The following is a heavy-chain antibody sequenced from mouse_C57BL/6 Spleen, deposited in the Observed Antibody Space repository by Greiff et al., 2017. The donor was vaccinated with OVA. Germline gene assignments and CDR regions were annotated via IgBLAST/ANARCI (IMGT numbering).Heavy chain of an antibody. J-gene: IGHJ2*01. Sequence: QVQLQQSGAELMKPGASVKLSCKATGYTFTGYWIEWVKQRPGHGLEWIGKIIPGSGSTNYNEKLKGKATFTADTSSNTAYMQLSSLTTEDSAIYYCARSQPGDYWGQGTTLTVSS. CDR3: ARSQPGDY. CDR1: GYTFTGYW. CDR2: IIPGSGST. V-gene: IGHV1-9*01.